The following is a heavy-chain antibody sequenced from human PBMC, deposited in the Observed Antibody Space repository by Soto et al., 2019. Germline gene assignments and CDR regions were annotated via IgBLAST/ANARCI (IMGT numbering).Heavy chain of an antibody. D-gene: IGHD6-13*01. CDR2: INHSGST. J-gene: IGHJ3*02. V-gene: IGHV4-34*01. CDR3: ARNLHSVGAAAATDAFDI. CDR1: GGSFSAYY. Sequence: SDTLSLTCAVYGGSFSAYYWSWIRQPPGKGLEWIGEINHSGSTNYNPSLESRVTISVDTSKNQFSLKLSSVTAADTAVYYCARNLHSVGAAAATDAFDIWGQGTMVTVSS.